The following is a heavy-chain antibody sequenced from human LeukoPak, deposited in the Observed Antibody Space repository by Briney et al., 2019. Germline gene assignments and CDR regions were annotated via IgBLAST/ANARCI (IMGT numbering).Heavy chain of an antibody. CDR1: GGSFSGYY. CDR3: ARDPYGSGNEGYFDY. J-gene: IGHJ4*02. CDR2: INHSGST. Sequence: SETLSLTCAVYGGSFSGYYWSWIRQPPGKGLEWIGEINHSGSTNYNPSLKSRVTISVDTSKNQFSLKLSSVTAADTAVYYCARDPYGSGNEGYFDYWGQGTLVTVSS. V-gene: IGHV4-34*01. D-gene: IGHD3-10*01.